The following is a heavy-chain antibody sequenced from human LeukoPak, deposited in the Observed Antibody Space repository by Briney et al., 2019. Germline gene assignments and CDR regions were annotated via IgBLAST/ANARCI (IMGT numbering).Heavy chain of an antibody. CDR3: ARSPSLLYGMDV. J-gene: IGHJ6*02. Sequence: GGSLRLSCAVSGFTFSNYAMSWVRQAPGKGLDWVSVISDSGGYTFCADSVKGRFTISRDNSKNTLYLQMNSLRAEDTAVYYCARSPSLLYGMDVWGQGTTVTVSS. CDR1: GFTFSNYA. CDR2: ISDSGGYT. V-gene: IGHV3-23*01.